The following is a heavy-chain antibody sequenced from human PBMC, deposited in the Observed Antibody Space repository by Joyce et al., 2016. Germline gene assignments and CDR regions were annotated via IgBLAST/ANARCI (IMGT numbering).Heavy chain of an antibody. CDR3: ASDYCITASCPSTVDY. V-gene: IGHV5-51*01. J-gene: IGHJ4*02. D-gene: IGHD2-2*01. CDR2: RYPAGSDI. Sequence: EVQLVQSGPEMRRPGESLQISCQGSGYSFNSYWIAWVRQEPGEGLVWCGIRYPAGSDIIDNPSFQGRVTIAADKSSIAAYLQWGSLRASDTATYYCASDYCITASCPSTVDYWGQGTLITVSS. CDR1: GYSFNSYW.